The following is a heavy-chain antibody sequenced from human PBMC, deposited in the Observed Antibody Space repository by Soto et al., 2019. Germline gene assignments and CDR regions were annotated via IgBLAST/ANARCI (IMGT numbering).Heavy chain of an antibody. CDR2: ISSGRDYI. Sequence: GGSLRLSCAASGFIFRSYTMSWVRQAPGKGLEWVSSISSGRDYIYYADSVKGRFTISRDNVKNSLYLQMDSLRAEDTAVYYCARRVSSQSFDSWGQGILVTVSS. CDR3: ARRVSSQSFDS. J-gene: IGHJ4*02. V-gene: IGHV3-21*01. CDR1: GFIFRSYT.